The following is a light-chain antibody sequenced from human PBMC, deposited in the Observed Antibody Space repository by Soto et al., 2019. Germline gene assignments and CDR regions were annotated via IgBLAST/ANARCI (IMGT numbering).Light chain of an antibody. V-gene: IGKV1-39*01. CDR2: DAS. CDR1: QSITSY. CDR3: QQSYSTLWT. Sequence: DIQMTQSPSSLSASVGDRVTITCRASQSITSYLNGYQQKPGKAPKLLIYDASSLQSGVPSRFSGSGSGTDFTLTISSLQPEDFATYYCQQSYSTLWTFGQGTKVDI. J-gene: IGKJ1*01.